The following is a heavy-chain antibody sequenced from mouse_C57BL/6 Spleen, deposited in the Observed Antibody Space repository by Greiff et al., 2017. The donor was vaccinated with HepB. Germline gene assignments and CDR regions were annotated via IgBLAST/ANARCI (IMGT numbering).Heavy chain of an antibody. D-gene: IGHD2-5*01. J-gene: IGHJ4*01. CDR2: INPNNGGT. CDR1: GYTFTDYN. CDR3: ARWISYYSKGPYAMDY. V-gene: IGHV1-22*01. Sequence: VQLKESGPELVKPGASVKMSCKASGYTFTDYNMHWVKQSHGKSLEWIGYINPNNGGTSYNQKFKGKATLTVNKSSSTAYMELRSLTSEDSAVYYCARWISYYSKGPYAMDYWGQGTSVTVSS.